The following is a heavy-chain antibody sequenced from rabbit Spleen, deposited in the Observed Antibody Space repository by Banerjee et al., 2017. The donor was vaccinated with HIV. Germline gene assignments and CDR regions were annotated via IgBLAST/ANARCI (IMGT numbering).Heavy chain of an antibody. D-gene: IGHD2-1*01. J-gene: IGHJ4*01. CDR3: VRDQAGDADYGPYYFNL. V-gene: IGHV1S45*01. CDR2: IDSGSSGST. CDR1: GFSFSYW. Sequence: QEQLVESGGGLVQPEGSLTLTCTASGFSFSYWICWVRQAPGKGLEWIACIDSGSSGSTYYASWAKGRFTITRSTSLNTVTLQLNSLTAADTATYFCVRDQAGDADYGPYYFNLWGPGTLVTVS.